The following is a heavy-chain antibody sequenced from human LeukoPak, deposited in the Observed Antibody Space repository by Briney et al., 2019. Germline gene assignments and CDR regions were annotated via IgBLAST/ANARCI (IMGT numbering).Heavy chain of an antibody. D-gene: IGHD3-10*01. J-gene: IGHJ4*02. Sequence: SETLSLTCAVYGGSFSDYYWSWIRQPPGKGLEWIGEINHSGSTNYSPSLKSRVTISVDTSKNQFSLKLSSVTAADTAVYYCARSPDYYGSGSYYYWGQGTLVTVSS. CDR2: INHSGST. CDR1: GGSFSDYY. V-gene: IGHV4-34*01. CDR3: ARSPDYYGSGSYYY.